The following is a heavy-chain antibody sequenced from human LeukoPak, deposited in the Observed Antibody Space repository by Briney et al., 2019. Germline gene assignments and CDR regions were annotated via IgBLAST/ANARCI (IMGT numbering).Heavy chain of an antibody. J-gene: IGHJ4*02. V-gene: IGHV3-49*04. CDR3: TRGGYDYVWGSYRSSFDY. CDR1: GFTFGGYA. Sequence: GGSLRLSCTASGFTFGGYAMNWVRQAPGKGLEWVGFIRSRAYGGATEYAASVKGRFTISRDNSKSIAYLQMNSLKTEDTAVYYCTRGGYDYVWGSYRSSFDYWGQGTLVTVSS. D-gene: IGHD3-16*02. CDR2: IRSRAYGGAT.